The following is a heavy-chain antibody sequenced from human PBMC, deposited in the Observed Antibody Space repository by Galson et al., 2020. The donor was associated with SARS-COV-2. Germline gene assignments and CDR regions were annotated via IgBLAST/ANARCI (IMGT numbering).Heavy chain of an antibody. J-gene: IGHJ4*02. CDR3: AREIIVVVPAIDY. D-gene: IGHD2-2*01. Sequence: GGSLRLSCAASGFTFSSYAMHWVRQAPGKGLEWVAVISYDGSNKYYADSVKGRFTISRDNSKNTLYLQMNSLRAEDTAVYYCAREIIVVVPAIDYWGQGTLVTVSS. CDR1: GFTFSSYA. V-gene: IGHV3-30*04. CDR2: ISYDGSNK.